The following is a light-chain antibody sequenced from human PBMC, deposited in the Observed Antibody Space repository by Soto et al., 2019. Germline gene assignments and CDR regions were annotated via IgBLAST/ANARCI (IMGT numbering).Light chain of an antibody. J-gene: IGLJ1*01. V-gene: IGLV2-14*01. Sequence: QSALTQPASVSGSPGQSITISCTGTSCDVGGYNYVSWYQQHPGKAPKLMIYDVSNRPSGVSNRFSGSKSGNTASLTISGLQAEDEAEYYCSSYSSSSTLLYVFGTGTKVTVL. CDR2: DVS. CDR1: SCDVGGYNY. CDR3: SSYSSSSTLLYV.